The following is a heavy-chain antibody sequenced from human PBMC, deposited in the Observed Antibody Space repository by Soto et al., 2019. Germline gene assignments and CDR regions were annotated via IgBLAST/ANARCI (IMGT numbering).Heavy chain of an antibody. J-gene: IGHJ5*02. Sequence: QVQLMQSGTEVKKPGASVKVSCKASSETFASYDITWVRQAPGQGLEWMGWISTYNGNTKYAQNVQCRVSMTTDTATSTAHVEQRSLKSDDTAVYYCARVTRGSGDWFDPWGQGTLVTVSS. CDR3: ARVTRGSGDWFDP. CDR1: SETFASYD. CDR2: ISTYNGNT. V-gene: IGHV1-18*01. D-gene: IGHD6-19*01.